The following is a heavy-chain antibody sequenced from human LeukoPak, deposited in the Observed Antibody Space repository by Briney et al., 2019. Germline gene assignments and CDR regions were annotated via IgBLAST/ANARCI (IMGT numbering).Heavy chain of an antibody. J-gene: IGHJ3*02. V-gene: IGHV3-30-3*01. CDR2: ISYDGSNK. Sequence: PGRSLRLPCAASGFTFSNYAMHWVRQAPGKGLEWVTFISYDGSNKYYADSVKGRFTVSRDISKNTLYLQMNSLRAEDTAVYYCARRLRLEVPFDIWGQGTMVTVSS. CDR3: ARRLRLEVPFDI. D-gene: IGHD6-25*01. CDR1: GFTFSNYA.